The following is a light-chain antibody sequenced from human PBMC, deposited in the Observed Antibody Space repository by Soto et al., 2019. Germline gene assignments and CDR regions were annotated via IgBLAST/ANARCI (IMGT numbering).Light chain of an antibody. J-gene: IGKJ2*01. Sequence: DIQMTQSPSTLSASVGDRVTIPCRASQSISSWLDWYQQKPGKAPKLLIYKASTLESGVPLRFSGSGSGTEFTLTISSLQPDDSATYYCQQYNSYPYTFGQGTKLEIK. CDR2: KAS. CDR1: QSISSW. V-gene: IGKV1-5*03. CDR3: QQYNSYPYT.